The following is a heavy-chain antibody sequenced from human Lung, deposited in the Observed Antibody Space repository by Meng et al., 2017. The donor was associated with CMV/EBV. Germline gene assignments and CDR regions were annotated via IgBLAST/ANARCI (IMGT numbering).Heavy chain of an antibody. CDR1: GYSFTSYW. V-gene: IGHV5-51*01. D-gene: IGHD6-6*01. CDR3: ARSSSSAEFDY. CDR2: IYPGDSDT. Sequence: CKGSGYSFTSYWIGWVRQLPGTGLEWMGIIYPGDSDTRYSPSFQGQVTISADKSISTAYLQWSSLKASDTAIYYCARSSSSAEFDYWGQGTLVTVSS. J-gene: IGHJ4*02.